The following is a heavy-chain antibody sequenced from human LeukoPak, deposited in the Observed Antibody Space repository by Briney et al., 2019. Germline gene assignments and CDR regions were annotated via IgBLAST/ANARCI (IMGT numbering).Heavy chain of an antibody. J-gene: IGHJ4*02. CDR3: VQDWAWGAFGS. CDR2: ITSDSRGI. V-gene: IGHV3-23*01. D-gene: IGHD7-27*01. Sequence: PGGSLRLSCVASGFTYSHYGMNWVRQAPGKGLEWVSGITSDSRGIYYADSVKGRFTIYRDNSKMTLYLQMDSLGVEDTALCYCVQDWAWGAFGSWGQGTLVTVSS. CDR1: GFTYSHYG.